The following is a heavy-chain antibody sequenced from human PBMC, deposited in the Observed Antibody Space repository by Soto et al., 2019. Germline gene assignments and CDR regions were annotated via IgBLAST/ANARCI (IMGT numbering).Heavy chain of an antibody. V-gene: IGHV3-74*01. Sequence: EVQLVESGGGLVRPGGSLRLSCAVSGFTFTNYWMHWVRQAPGKGLVWVSRINNDGSGTSYADSVKGRFTISRDNAKSTLYLQMDSLRAEDTCVYFCGSVFEYWGQGTPVTVSS. J-gene: IGHJ4*02. CDR2: INNDGSGT. CDR1: GFTFTNYW. CDR3: GSVFEY.